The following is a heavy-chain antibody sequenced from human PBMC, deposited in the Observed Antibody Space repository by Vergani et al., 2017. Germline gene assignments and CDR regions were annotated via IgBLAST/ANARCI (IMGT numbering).Heavy chain of an antibody. CDR1: GYTFTSYD. V-gene: IGHV1-8*01. D-gene: IGHD3-3*01. J-gene: IGHJ6*03. CDR2: MNPNSGNT. Sequence: QVQLVQSGAEVKKPGAPVKVSCKAFGYTFTSYDINWVRQATGQGLEWMGWMNPNSGNTGYAQKFQGRVTMTRNTSISTAYMELSSLRSEDTAVYYCARGRILRFLEWLSKYYYYYYMDVWGKXP. CDR3: ARGRILRFLEWLSKYYYYYYMDV.